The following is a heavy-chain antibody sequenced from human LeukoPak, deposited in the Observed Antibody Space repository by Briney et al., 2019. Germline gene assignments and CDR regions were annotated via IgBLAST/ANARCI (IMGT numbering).Heavy chain of an antibody. CDR2: FDPEDGET. V-gene: IGHV1-24*01. J-gene: IGHJ4*02. CDR1: GYTLTELS. D-gene: IGHD2-21*02. CDR3: ATDGQKGVTIDY. Sequence: ASVKVSCKVSGYTLTELSTHWVRQAPGKGLEWMGGFDPEDGETIYAQKFQGRVTMTEDTSTDTAYMELSSLRSEDTAVYYCATDGQKGVTIDYWGQGTLVTVSS.